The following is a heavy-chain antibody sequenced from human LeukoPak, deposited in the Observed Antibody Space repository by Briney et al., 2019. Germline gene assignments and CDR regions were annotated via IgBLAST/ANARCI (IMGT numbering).Heavy chain of an antibody. CDR1: GFTFSSYA. CDR2: ISGSGGST. V-gene: IGHV3-23*01. CDR3: AKDLWSGPYYFDY. J-gene: IGHJ4*02. D-gene: IGHD3-3*01. Sequence: GGSLRLSCAASGFTFSSYAMSWVRQAPGKGLEWVSAISGSGGSTYYADSVKGRFTIPRDNSKNTLYLQMNSLRAEDTAVYYCAKDLWSGPYYFDYWGQGTLVTVSS.